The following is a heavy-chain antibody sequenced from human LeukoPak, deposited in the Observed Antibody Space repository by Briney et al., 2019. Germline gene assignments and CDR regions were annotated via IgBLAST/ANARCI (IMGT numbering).Heavy chain of an antibody. D-gene: IGHD2-2*01. CDR1: GFTFRSYG. CDR3: AKCLVIGYGTSCYYFDY. V-gene: IGHV3-30*18. Sequence: GGSLRLSCAASGFTFRSYGMHWVRQAPGKGLEWVAVISYDGSNKYYADSVKGRFTISRDNSKNTLYLQMNSLRAEDTAVYYCAKCLVIGYGTSCYYFDYWGQGTLVTVSS. CDR2: ISYDGSNK. J-gene: IGHJ4*02.